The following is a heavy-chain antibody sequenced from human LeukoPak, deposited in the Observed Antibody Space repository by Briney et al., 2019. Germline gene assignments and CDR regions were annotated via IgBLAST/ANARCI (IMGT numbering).Heavy chain of an antibody. CDR3: ARTPPRYYFDY. J-gene: IGHJ4*02. CDR1: GFSVSNNY. CDR2: IKEDGSEK. V-gene: IGHV3-7*01. Sequence: GGSLRLSCVVSGFSVSNNYVSWVRQAPGKGLDWVANIKEDGSEKYYVDSVRGRFTISRDNAKNSLYLQMNSLRAEDTAVYYCARTPPRYYFDYWGQGTLVTVSS.